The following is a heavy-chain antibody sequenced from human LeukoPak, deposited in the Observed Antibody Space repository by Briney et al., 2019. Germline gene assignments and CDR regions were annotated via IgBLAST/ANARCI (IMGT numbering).Heavy chain of an antibody. V-gene: IGHV4-39*01. CDR1: GGSLSSSSYY. Sequence: SETLSLTRTVSGGSLSSSSYYWGWIRPPPGKGLEWIGSIYYSGSTYYNPSLKSRVTISVDPSKNQFSLKLSSVTAADTAVYYCARRVVVVPAAIDYWGQGTLVTVSS. J-gene: IGHJ4*02. CDR2: IYYSGST. D-gene: IGHD2-2*02. CDR3: ARRVVVVPAAIDY.